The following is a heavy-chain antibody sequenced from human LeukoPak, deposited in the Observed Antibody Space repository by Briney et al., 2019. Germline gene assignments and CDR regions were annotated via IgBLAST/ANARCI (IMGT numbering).Heavy chain of an antibody. D-gene: IGHD6-13*01. CDR2: IKQDGSDK. CDR3: ARDTSGYSTIWYPDYYNGMDV. CDR1: GFTFSTYL. Sequence: GGSLRLSCVGSGFTFSTYLVSWVRQAPGKGLERVANIKQDGSDKHYVHSVKGRFTIFSANAKNTLYLQMNSLRAEDTAAYYCARDTSGYSTIWYPDYYNGMDVWGQGTTVTVSS. V-gene: IGHV3-7*01. J-gene: IGHJ6*02.